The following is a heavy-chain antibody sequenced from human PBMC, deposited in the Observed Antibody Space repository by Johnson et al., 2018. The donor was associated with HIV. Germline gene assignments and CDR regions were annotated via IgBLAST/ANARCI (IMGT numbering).Heavy chain of an antibody. Sequence: VQLVESGGALVQRGGSLRLSCAASGFTFSSYAMSWVRQAPGKGLVWVSAICGSGGRTYFASQVKGRFTISRDDSKNTLYLQMNSLKTEDTAVYYCTTEWWSYAFDIWGQVTMVTVSS. J-gene: IGHJ3*02. D-gene: IGHD2-15*01. CDR1: GFTFSSYA. CDR2: ICGSGGRT. V-gene: IGHV3-23*04. CDR3: TTEWWSYAFDI.